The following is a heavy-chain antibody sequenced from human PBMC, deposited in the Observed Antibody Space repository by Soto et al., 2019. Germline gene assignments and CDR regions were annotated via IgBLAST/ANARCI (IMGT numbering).Heavy chain of an antibody. CDR3: ARVSGSYYYGMDV. D-gene: IGHD1-26*01. J-gene: IGHJ6*02. CDR1: GGSISSYY. Sequence: ASETLSLTCTVSGGSISSYYWSWIRQPPGKGLEWIGYIYYSGSTNYNPSLKSRVTISVDTSKNQFSLKLSSVTAADTAVYYCARVSGSYYYGMDVWGQGITVTVSS. CDR2: IYYSGST. V-gene: IGHV4-59*01.